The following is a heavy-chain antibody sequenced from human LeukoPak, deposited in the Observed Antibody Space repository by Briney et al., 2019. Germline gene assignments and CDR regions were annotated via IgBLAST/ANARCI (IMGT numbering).Heavy chain of an antibody. J-gene: IGHJ4*02. V-gene: IGHV4-39*07. CDR3: ARLNDYGDLYFDY. CDR1: GGSINSTSYY. CDR2: IYYSGST. D-gene: IGHD4-17*01. Sequence: PSETLSLTCTVSGGSINSTSYYWGWIRQPPGKGLEWLATIYYSGSTYYNPSLKSRVTISVDTSKNQFSLKLTSVTAADTAVYYCARLNDYGDLYFDYWGQGTLVTVSS.